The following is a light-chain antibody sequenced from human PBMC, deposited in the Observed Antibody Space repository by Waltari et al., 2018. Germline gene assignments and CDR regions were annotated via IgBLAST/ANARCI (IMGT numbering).Light chain of an antibody. CDR2: DVS. J-gene: IGLJ3*02. V-gene: IGLV2-14*03. CDR3: SSYTSSSTLVV. Sequence: QSALTQPASVSGSPGQSITIPCPGTSSDVGGYNYVSWYQQHPGKAPKLMIYDVSNRPSWVSNRFSGSKSGNTASLTISGLQAEDEADYYCSSYTSSSTLVVFGGGTKLTVL. CDR1: SSDVGGYNY.